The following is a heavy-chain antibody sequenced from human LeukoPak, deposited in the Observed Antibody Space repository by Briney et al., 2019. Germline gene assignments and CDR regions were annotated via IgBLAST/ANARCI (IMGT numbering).Heavy chain of an antibody. V-gene: IGHV1-2*02. D-gene: IGHD2-2*02. CDR1: GYTFTGYY. CDR2: INPNSGGT. CDR3: ARGLSDRYCSSTSCYSFDP. Sequence: ASMKVSCKASGYTFTGYYMHWVRQAPGQGLEWMGWINPNSGGTNYAQKFQGRVTMTRDTSISTAYMELSRLRSDDTAVYYCARGLSDRYCSSTSCYSFDPWGQGTLVTVSS. J-gene: IGHJ5*02.